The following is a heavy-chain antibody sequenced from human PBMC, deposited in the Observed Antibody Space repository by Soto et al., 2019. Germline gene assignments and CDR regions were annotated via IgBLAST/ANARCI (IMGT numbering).Heavy chain of an antibody. Sequence: GGSLRLSCAASGFTFSSYAMHWVRQAPGKGLEWVAVISYDGSNKYYADSVKGRFTISRDNSKNTLYLQMNSLRAEDTAVYYCARDLGSGWPNDAFDIWGQGTMVTVSS. CDR3: ARDLGSGWPNDAFDI. CDR2: ISYDGSNK. CDR1: GFTFSSYA. V-gene: IGHV3-30-3*01. D-gene: IGHD6-19*01. J-gene: IGHJ3*02.